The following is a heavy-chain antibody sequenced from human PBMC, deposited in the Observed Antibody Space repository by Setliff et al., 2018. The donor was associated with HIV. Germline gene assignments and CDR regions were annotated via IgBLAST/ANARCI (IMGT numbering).Heavy chain of an antibody. V-gene: IGHV4-34*01. D-gene: IGHD5-12*01. CDR2: INQSGGI. CDR1: GGSFSGYY. Sequence: PSETLSLTCAVSGGSFSGYYWNWIRQPPGKGLEWIGEINQSGGINYNPSLKSRVTISIDTFKSQFSMKLYSVTAADTAVYYCATASGYDLFMGAFDIWGQGTMVTVSS. CDR3: ATASGYDLFMGAFDI. J-gene: IGHJ3*02.